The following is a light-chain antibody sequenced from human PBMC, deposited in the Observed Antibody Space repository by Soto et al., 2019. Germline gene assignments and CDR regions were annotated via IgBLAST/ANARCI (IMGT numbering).Light chain of an antibody. CDR3: QQYGSSSWT. Sequence: EIVLTQSPGTLSLSPGERATLSCRASQSVSSSYLAWYQQKPGQAPRLLIYGASSRATGIPDKFSGSGYGTDFPFTISGLEPEDFGVYYCQQYGSSSWTFGQGTKVEIK. V-gene: IGKV3-20*01. CDR1: QSVSSSY. J-gene: IGKJ1*01. CDR2: GAS.